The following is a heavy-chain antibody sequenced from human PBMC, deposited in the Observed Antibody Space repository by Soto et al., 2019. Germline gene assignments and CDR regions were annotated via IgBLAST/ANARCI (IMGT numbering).Heavy chain of an antibody. V-gene: IGHV4-39*01. Sequence: SETLSLTCTVSGGSISSSSYYWGWIRQPPGKGLEWIGSIYYSGSTYYNPSLKSRVTISVDTSKNQFSLKLSSVTAADTAVYYCARRGGSSLSNWFDPWGQGTLVTVSS. J-gene: IGHJ5*02. D-gene: IGHD6-13*01. CDR1: GGSISSSSYY. CDR2: IYYSGST. CDR3: ARRGGSSLSNWFDP.